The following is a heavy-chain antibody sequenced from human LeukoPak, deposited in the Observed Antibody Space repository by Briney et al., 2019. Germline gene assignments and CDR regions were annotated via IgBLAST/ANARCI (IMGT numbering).Heavy chain of an antibody. CDR1: GFTFSGYS. D-gene: IGHD1-14*01. Sequence: PGGSLRLSCAASGFTFSGYSMNWVRQAPGRGLEWVSYIVTSGNTIYYADSVKGRFTISRDNAKNSLYLQMNSLRDEDTAVYYCVRILGLTLDYWGQGALVTVSS. V-gene: IGHV3-48*02. J-gene: IGHJ4*02. CDR2: IVTSGNTI. CDR3: VRILGLTLDY.